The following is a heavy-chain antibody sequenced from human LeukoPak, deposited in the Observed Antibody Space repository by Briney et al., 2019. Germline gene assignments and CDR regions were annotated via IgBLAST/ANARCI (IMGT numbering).Heavy chain of an antibody. CDR2: IIPIFGTA. V-gene: IGHV1-69*13. Sequence: SVKVSCKASGGTFSSYAISWVRQAPGQGLEWMGGIIPIFGTANYAQKFQGRVTITADESTSTAYVELSSLRSEDTAVYYCARGHCSSTSCYGYWFDPWGQGTLVTVSS. D-gene: IGHD2-2*01. CDR3: ARGHCSSTSCYGYWFDP. CDR1: GGTFSSYA. J-gene: IGHJ5*02.